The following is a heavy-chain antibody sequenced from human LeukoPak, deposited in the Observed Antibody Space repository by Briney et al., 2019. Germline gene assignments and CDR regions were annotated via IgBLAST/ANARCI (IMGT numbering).Heavy chain of an antibody. Sequence: GGSLRLSCAASGFTVNSNYMSWVRQAPGKGLEWVSVVYSGDRAYYADSVKGRFTISRDDSTNTLYLLMNSLRAEDTAVYYCARGYLIDYWGQGTLVTVSS. CDR2: VYSGDRA. J-gene: IGHJ4*02. CDR1: GFTVNSNY. D-gene: IGHD1-26*01. V-gene: IGHV3-66*01. CDR3: ARGYLIDY.